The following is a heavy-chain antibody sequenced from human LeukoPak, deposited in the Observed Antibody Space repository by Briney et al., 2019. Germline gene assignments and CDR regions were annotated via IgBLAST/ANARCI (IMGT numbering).Heavy chain of an antibody. V-gene: IGHV1-2*02. Sequence: GASVKVSCKASGYTFTGYYMHWVRQAPGQGLEWMGWINPNSGGTNYAQKFQGRVTMTRDTSISTAYMELSRLRSDDTAVYYCARVEPPDGLLNFDYWGQGTLVTVSS. D-gene: IGHD3-9*01. CDR3: ARVEPPDGLLNFDY. CDR1: GYTFTGYY. J-gene: IGHJ4*02. CDR2: INPNSGGT.